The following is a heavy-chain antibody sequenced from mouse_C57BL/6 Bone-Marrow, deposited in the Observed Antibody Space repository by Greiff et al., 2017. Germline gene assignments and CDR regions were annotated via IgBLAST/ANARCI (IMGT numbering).Heavy chain of an antibody. Sequence: EVKLVESGGGLVQPGGSLKLSCAASGFTFSDYYMYWVRQTPEKRLEWVAYISNGGGSTYYPDTVKGRFTISRDNAKNTLYLQMSRLKSEDTAMYYCAILYDYDGAYWGQGTLVTVSA. CDR3: AILYDYDGAY. CDR2: ISNGGGST. CDR1: GFTFSDYY. J-gene: IGHJ3*01. V-gene: IGHV5-12*01. D-gene: IGHD2-4*01.